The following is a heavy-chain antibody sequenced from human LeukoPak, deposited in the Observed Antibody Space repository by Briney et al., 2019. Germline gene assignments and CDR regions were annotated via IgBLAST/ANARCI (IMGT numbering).Heavy chain of an antibody. CDR3: AKFGLYYNMDV. V-gene: IGHV4-59*03. Sequence: SETLSLTCAVSGGSISGFYWTWIRQPPGKGLEFIGQIHYSGSTDYNPSLKSRITMSVDTSKNQFFLSLSSVTAADTAVYYCAKFGLYYNMDVWGQGTTVTVSS. D-gene: IGHD3-16*01. CDR2: IHYSGST. CDR1: GGSISGFY. J-gene: IGHJ6*02.